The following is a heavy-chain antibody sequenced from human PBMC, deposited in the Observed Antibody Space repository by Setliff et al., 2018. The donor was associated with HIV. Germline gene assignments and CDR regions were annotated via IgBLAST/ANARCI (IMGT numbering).Heavy chain of an antibody. Sequence: SETLSLTCSVSGGSISSGSYYWGWIRQPPGKGLEWIGSIYHSGITYYNSSLKSRVTISVDTSKNQFSLKLSSVTAADTAVYYCARDRLTYYFDYWGQGILVTVSS. D-gene: IGHD3-22*01. CDR3: ARDRLTYYFDY. J-gene: IGHJ4*02. CDR1: GGSISSGSYY. CDR2: IYHSGIT. V-gene: IGHV4-39*07.